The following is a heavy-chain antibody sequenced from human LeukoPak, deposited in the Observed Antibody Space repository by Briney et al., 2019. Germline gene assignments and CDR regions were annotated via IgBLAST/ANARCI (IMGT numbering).Heavy chain of an antibody. D-gene: IGHD6-13*01. J-gene: IGHJ4*02. CDR2: ISSSSSTI. V-gene: IGHV3-48*01. CDR3: AKRIATAGKHYFDN. Sequence: PGGSLRLSCAASGFTFSSYSMNWVRHAPGKGLEWVSYISSSSSTIHYADSVKGRFTISRDNAKNSLYLQMNSLRAEDTAVYYCAKRIATAGKHYFDNWGQGTLVTVSS. CDR1: GFTFSSYS.